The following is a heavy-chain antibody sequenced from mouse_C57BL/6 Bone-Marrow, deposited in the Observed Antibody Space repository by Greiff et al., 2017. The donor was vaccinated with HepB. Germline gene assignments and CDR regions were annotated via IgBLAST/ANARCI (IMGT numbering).Heavy chain of an antibody. J-gene: IGHJ1*03. V-gene: IGHV5-4*03. CDR3: ARGGGYYVYWYFDV. Sequence: EVKLVESGGGLVKPGGSLKLSCAASGFTFSSYAMSWVRQTPEKRLEWVATISDGGSYTYYPDNVKGRFTISRDNAKNNRYLQMSHLKSEDTAMYYCARGGGYYVYWYFDVWGTGTTVTVSS. CDR2: ISDGGSYT. D-gene: IGHD2-3*01. CDR1: GFTFSSYA.